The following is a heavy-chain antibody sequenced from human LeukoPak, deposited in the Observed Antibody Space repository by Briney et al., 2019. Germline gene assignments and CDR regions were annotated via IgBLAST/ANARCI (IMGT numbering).Heavy chain of an antibody. CDR2: IYYSGSA. J-gene: IGHJ5*02. Sequence: SETLSLTCTVSGGSISGYYWNWIRQPPGKGLEWIGYIYYSGSAKYNPSLKSRVTISVDTSKNQFSLKLTSVTAADTAVYYCARGFGDWGLSWFDPWGQGTLVTVSS. V-gene: IGHV4-59*01. D-gene: IGHD3-10*01. CDR1: GGSISGYY. CDR3: ARGFGDWGLSWFDP.